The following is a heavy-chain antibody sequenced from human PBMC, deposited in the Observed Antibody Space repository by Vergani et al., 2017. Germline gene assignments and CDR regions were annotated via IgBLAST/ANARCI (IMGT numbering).Heavy chain of an antibody. D-gene: IGHD3-3*01. CDR3: AREYSITSGRAFDF. J-gene: IGHJ3*01. CDR1: GFALNRHA. CDR2: ISFDGTNE. V-gene: IGHV3-30-3*01. Sequence: QVQLVESGGGVVQPGTSLILSCVVSGFALNRHAMYWVRQAPGKGLEWVVGISFDGTNEYYPDLVKGRFTISRDIAKNTLYLQVRSLRAEDTAVYYCAREYSITSGRAFDFWGQGTKVTVSS.